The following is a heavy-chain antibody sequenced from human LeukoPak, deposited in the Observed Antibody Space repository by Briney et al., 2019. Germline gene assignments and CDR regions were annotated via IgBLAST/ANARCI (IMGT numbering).Heavy chain of an antibody. V-gene: IGHV3-30*18. J-gene: IGHJ4*02. D-gene: IGHD6-19*01. CDR1: GFTFSSYG. CDR2: ISYDGTNK. Sequence: GGSLRLSCAASGFTFSSYGMHWVRQAPGKGLEWVAVISYDGTNKYYADSVKGRFTISRDNSKNTLYLQMNSLRPEDTAVYYCAKDRSSGWKGIEYWGQGTLVTVSS. CDR3: AKDRSSGWKGIEY.